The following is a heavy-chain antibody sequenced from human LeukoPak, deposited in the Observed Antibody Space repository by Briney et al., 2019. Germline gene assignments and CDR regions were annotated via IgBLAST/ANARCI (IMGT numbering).Heavy chain of an antibody. D-gene: IGHD3-10*01. CDR2: INHSGYT. CDR1: GGSFSGYY. J-gene: IGHJ4*02. CDR3: AREGSGSHYPSHFDY. V-gene: IGHV4-34*01. Sequence: SETLSLTCGVYGGSFSGYYYSWIRQPPGKGLEWIGEINHSGYTNYNPSLKSRVTISVDTSKNHFSLELSSVTAADTAVYYCAREGSGSHYPSHFDYWGQGTLVTVSS.